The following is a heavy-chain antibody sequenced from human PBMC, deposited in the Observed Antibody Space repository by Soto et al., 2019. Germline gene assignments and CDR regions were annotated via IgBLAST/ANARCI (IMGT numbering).Heavy chain of an antibody. CDR3: AKGGRQWLVTSDFNY. CDR1: GFTFSDYA. D-gene: IGHD6-19*01. V-gene: IGHV3-30*18. Sequence: VQLVESGGGVVQPGRSLRLSCAASGFTFSDYAMHWVRQAPGKGLEWVAVVSHDGRNTHYADSVKGRFTISRDSSKNTDALEMTSRRAEETAVHYCAKGGRQWLVTSDFNYWGQGALVTVSS. CDR2: VSHDGRNT. J-gene: IGHJ4*02.